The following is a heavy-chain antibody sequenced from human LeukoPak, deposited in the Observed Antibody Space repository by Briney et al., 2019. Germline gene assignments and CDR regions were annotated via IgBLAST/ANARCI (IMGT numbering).Heavy chain of an antibody. V-gene: IGHV1-8*01. Sequence: ASVKVSCKASGYTFTSYDINWVRQATGQGLEWMGWMNPNSGNTGYAQKFQGRVTMTRNTSISTAYMELSSLRFDDTAGYYCASGYVAARRKAFDIWGQGTMVTVSS. D-gene: IGHD6-6*01. J-gene: IGHJ3*02. CDR2: MNPNSGNT. CDR1: GYTFTSYD. CDR3: ASGYVAARRKAFDI.